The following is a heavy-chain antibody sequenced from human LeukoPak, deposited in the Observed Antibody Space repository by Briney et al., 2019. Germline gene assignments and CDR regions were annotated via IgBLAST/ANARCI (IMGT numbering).Heavy chain of an antibody. J-gene: IGHJ5*02. D-gene: IGHD2-15*01. CDR1: GGTFSSYA. V-gene: IGHV1-69*13. CDR3: ARENCSGGSCYSNWFDP. CDR2: IIPIFGTA. Sequence: SVKVSCKASGGTFSSYAISWVRQAPGQGLEWMGGIIPIFGTANYAQKFQGRVTITADESTSTAYMELSSLRSEDTAVYYCARENCSGGSCYSNWFDPWGQGTLVTVSS.